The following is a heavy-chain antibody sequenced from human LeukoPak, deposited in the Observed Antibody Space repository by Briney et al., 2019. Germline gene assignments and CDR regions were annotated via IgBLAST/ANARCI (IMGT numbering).Heavy chain of an antibody. CDR1: GFTFSSYA. V-gene: IGHV3-30-3*01. J-gene: IGHJ6*02. CDR2: ISYDGSNK. Sequence: GGSLRLSCAASGFTFSSYAMHWVRQAPGKGLEWVAVISYDGSNKYYADSVKGRFTISRDNSKNTLYLQMNSLRAEDTAVYYCARARIEWSYYYYGMDVWGQGTTVTVPS. D-gene: IGHD3-3*01. CDR3: ARARIEWSYYYYGMDV.